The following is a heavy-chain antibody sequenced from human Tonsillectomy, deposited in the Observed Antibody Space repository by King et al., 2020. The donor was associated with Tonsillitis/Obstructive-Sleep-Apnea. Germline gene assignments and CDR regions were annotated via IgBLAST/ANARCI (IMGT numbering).Heavy chain of an antibody. J-gene: IGHJ2*01. CDR3: ARDRLGWYFDL. CDR2: ISSSGSTI. CDR1: GFTFSSYE. V-gene: IGHV3-48*03. Sequence: VQLVESGGGLVQPGGSLRLSCAASGFTFSSYEMNWVRQAPGKGLEWVSYISSSGSTIYYADSVKGRFTISRDNAKNSLYLQMNDLRAEDTAVYYCARDRLGWYFDLWGRGTLVSVSS.